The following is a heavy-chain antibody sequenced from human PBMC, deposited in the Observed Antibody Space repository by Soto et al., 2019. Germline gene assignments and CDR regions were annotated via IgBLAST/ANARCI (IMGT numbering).Heavy chain of an antibody. CDR2: IIPIFGTA. J-gene: IGHJ4*02. CDR1: GGTFSSYA. Sequence: SVKVSCKASGGTFSSYAISWVRQSPGQGLEWMGGIIPIFGTANYAQKFQGRVTITADESTSTAYMELSSLRSDDTAVYYCATDRWFGERHDYWGQGTLVTVSS. D-gene: IGHD3-10*01. CDR3: ATDRWFGERHDY. V-gene: IGHV1-69*13.